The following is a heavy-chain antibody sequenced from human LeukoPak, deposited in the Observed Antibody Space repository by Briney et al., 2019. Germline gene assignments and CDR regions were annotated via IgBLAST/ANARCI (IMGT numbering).Heavy chain of an antibody. Sequence: AGGSLRLSCAASGFIFSDYVMNWVRQAPGKGLEWVSYISTSGGTMYYADSVKGRFTISRDNAKNTLYLQMTSLRAEDTALYYCAREGWAALVNEAFEYWGQGTLVTVSS. CDR3: AREGWAALVNEAFEY. V-gene: IGHV3-48*03. CDR2: ISTSGGTM. J-gene: IGHJ4*02. CDR1: GFIFSDYV. D-gene: IGHD3-22*01.